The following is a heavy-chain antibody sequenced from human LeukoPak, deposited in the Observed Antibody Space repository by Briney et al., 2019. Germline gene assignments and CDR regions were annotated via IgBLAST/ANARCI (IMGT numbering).Heavy chain of an antibody. Sequence: GESLKISCRGSGYSFTSYWIAWVRQMPGKGLEWMGIIYPGDSDTRYSPSFQGQVTISADKSISTAYLQWSSLRASDTARYYCARRISASYSLNFDCWGQGTLVTVSS. J-gene: IGHJ4*02. CDR2: IYPGDSDT. D-gene: IGHD2-2*01. CDR3: ARRISASYSLNFDC. CDR1: GYSFTSYW. V-gene: IGHV5-51*01.